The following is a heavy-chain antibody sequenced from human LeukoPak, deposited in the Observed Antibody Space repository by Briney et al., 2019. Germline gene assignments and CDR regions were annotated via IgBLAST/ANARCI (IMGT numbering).Heavy chain of an antibody. CDR2: ISGSGGST. D-gene: IGHD2-2*02. CDR1: GFTFSSYA. CDR3: AKGTVVVPAAIGSNARNYFDY. V-gene: IGHV3-23*01. J-gene: IGHJ4*02. Sequence: GGSLRLSCAASGFTFSSYAMSWVRQAPGKGLEWVSAISGSGGSTYYADSVKGRFTISRDNSKNTLYLQMNSLRAEDTAVYYCAKGTVVVPAAIGSNARNYFDYWGQGTLVTVSS.